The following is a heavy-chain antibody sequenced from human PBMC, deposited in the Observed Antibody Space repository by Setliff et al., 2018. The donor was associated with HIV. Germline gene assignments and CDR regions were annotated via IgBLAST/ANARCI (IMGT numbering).Heavy chain of an antibody. CDR2: IIPISGTA. J-gene: IGHJ6*02. CDR3: ARGSGGYCSGGSCYFGFGLAL. Sequence: SVKVSCKASGGTFKNFAINWVRQAPGQGLEWMGGIIPISGTAVYAQNFRGRVTITADESTSTAYMELSSLGSEDTAVYYCARGSGGYCSGGSCYFGFGLALWGQGTTVTVSS. CDR1: GGTFKNFA. D-gene: IGHD2-15*01. V-gene: IGHV1-69*13.